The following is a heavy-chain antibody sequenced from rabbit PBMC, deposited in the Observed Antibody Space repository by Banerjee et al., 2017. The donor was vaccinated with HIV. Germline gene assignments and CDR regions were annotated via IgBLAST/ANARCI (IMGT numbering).Heavy chain of an antibody. V-gene: IGHV1S40*01. CDR3: ARSGPISAYYAIYFNL. D-gene: IGHD1-1*01. J-gene: IGHJ4*01. CDR1: GFSFSSSYY. CDR2: IYSASSAYT. Sequence: QSLEESGGDLVKPGASLTLTCTASGFSFSSSYYMCWVRQAPGKGLEWIACIYSASSAYTYYATWAKGRFTISRTSSTTVTLQLNSLTAADTATYFCARSGPISAYYAIYFNLWGQGTLVTVS.